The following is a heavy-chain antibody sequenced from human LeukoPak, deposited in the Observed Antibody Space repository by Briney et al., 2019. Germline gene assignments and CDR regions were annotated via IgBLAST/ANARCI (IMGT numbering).Heavy chain of an antibody. CDR1: GFTFSSFA. CDR3: AKDGYASGSYYRRLDS. Sequence: PGGFLRLSCAASGFTFSSFAMNWVRQAPGKGLEWVSLISGSGGSTYYADSVKGRFTISRDNSKNTLCLQMNSLRAEDTAVYYCAKDGYASGSYYRRLDSWGQGTLVTVSS. CDR2: ISGSGGST. V-gene: IGHV3-23*01. J-gene: IGHJ4*02. D-gene: IGHD3-10*01.